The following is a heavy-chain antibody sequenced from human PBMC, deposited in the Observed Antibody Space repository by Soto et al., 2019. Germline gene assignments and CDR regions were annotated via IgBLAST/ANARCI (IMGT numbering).Heavy chain of an antibody. Sequence: PSETLSLTCAVSGGSITSNWWSWVRQPPGKGLEWIAEIFHTGSANYNPSLMSRLTISMDKSKNHLSLNLNSVTAADTAVYYCARLAQYQPFYYFDSWGQGTLVTVSS. CDR1: GGSITSNW. D-gene: IGHD2-2*01. CDR3: ARLAQYQPFYYFDS. J-gene: IGHJ4*02. V-gene: IGHV4-4*02. CDR2: IFHTGSA.